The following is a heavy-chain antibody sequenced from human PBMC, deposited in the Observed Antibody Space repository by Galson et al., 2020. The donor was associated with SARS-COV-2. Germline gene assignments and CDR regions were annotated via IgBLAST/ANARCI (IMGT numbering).Heavy chain of an antibody. CDR1: GFTFSSYA. CDR2: ISSNGGST. D-gene: IGHD4-17*01. J-gene: IGHJ4*02. Sequence: GGSLRLSCAASGFTFSSYAMHWVRQAPGKGLEYVSAISSNGGSTYYANSVKGRFTISRDNSKNTLYLQMGSLRAEDMAVYYCARDDGDYAADYWGQGTLVTVSS. CDR3: ARDDGDYAADY. V-gene: IGHV3-64*01.